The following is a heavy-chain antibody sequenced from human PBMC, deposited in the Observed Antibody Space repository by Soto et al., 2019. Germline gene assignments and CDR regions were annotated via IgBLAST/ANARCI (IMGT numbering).Heavy chain of an antibody. CDR1: GFAFSSSV. J-gene: IGHJ4*02. D-gene: IGHD4-17*01. V-gene: IGHV3-23*01. Sequence: PGGSLRLSCAASGFAFSSSVMNWVRQAPGKGLAWVSSISENGVGTYYAGSVKGRFTISRDNAKNSLYLQMNSLRAEDTAVYYCARDLNYGLFDYWGQGT. CDR2: ISENGVGT. CDR3: ARDLNYGLFDY.